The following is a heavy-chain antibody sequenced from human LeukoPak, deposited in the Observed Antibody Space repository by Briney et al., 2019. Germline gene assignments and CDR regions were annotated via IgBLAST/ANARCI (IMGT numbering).Heavy chain of an antibody. CDR3: AREPLATYDRWFDP. CDR1: GDSVSSNSAA. CDR2: TYYRSKWYS. J-gene: IGHJ5*02. Sequence: SQTLSLTCAISGDSVSSNSAAWNWIRQSPSRGLEWLGRTYYRSKWYSDYAVSVKSRITINPDTSKNQFSLQLDSVTPEDTAVYYCAREPLATYDRWFDPWGQGTLVTVSS. V-gene: IGHV6-1*01. D-gene: IGHD3-22*01.